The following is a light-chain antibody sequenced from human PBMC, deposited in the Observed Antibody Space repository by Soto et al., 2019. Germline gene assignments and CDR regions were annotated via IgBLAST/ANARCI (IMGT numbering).Light chain of an antibody. CDR1: QRVTSTY. J-gene: IGKJ3*01. CDR3: QQHGSPPYT. Sequence: EIVLTQSPGSLSLSPGERATLSCRASQRVTSTYLAWYQQRPGQAPRLLIYGAASRATGIPDRFSGSGSGSNFTLNIRTLKPADFAVYYSQQHGSPPYTFGPGTRVDIK. CDR2: GAA. V-gene: IGKV3-20*01.